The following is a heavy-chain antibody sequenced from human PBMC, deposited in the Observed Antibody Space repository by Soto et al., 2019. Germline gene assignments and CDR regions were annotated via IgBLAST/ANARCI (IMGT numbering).Heavy chain of an antibody. Sequence: PGGSPRLSCAASALTFSNYAMSWVRQAPGKGLEWVSAISGSGATTYYADPVKGRFTISRDNSRNTLYLQMNSLRAEDAAVYSCAKHIGYSSRGLDHWGQGTLVTVSS. V-gene: IGHV3-23*01. CDR3: AKHIGYSSRGLDH. CDR1: ALTFSNYA. CDR2: ISGSGATT. J-gene: IGHJ4*02. D-gene: IGHD6-13*01.